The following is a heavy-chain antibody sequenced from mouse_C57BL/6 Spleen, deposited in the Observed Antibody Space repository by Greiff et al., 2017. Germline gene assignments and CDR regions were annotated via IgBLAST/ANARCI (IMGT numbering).Heavy chain of an antibody. CDR1: GYTFTSYW. CDR3: ARSGYYGSSYGWYFDV. D-gene: IGHD1-1*01. Sequence: QVQLQQPGAELVRPGTSVKLSCKASGYTFTSYWMHWVKQRPGQGLEWIGVIDPSDSYTNYNQKFKGNATLTVDTSSSTAYMQLSSLTSEDSAVYYCARSGYYGSSYGWYFDVWGTGTTVTVSS. CDR2: IDPSDSYT. V-gene: IGHV1-59*01. J-gene: IGHJ1*03.